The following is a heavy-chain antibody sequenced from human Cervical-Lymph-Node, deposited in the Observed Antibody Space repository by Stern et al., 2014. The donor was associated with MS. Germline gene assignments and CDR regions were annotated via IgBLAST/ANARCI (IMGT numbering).Heavy chain of an antibody. Sequence: QVQLVQSGAEVKTPGASVKVSCQASGYTFTSYDINWVRQATGQGLEWMGCMTPNSGNTGYAQKFQGRVTMTRNTSISTAYMELSSLRSEDTAVDWLTHDIIDYWGQGTLVTVSS. J-gene: IGHJ4*02. V-gene: IGHV1-8*01. CDR1: GYTFTSYD. CDR3: THDIIDY. D-gene: IGHD3-9*01. CDR2: MTPNSGNT.